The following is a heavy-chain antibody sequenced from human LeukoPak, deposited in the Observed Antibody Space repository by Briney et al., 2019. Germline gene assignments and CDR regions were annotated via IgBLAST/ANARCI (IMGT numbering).Heavy chain of an antibody. D-gene: IGHD5-18*01. J-gene: IGHJ4*02. V-gene: IGHV3-23*01. CDR1: GFTFSSYG. Sequence: GGTLRLSCAASGFTFSSYGMSWVRQAPGKGLEWVSAISGSGGSTYYADSVKGRFTISRDNSKNTLYLQMNSLRAEDTAVYYCAKDRTYSYGFRFGYWGQGTLVTVSS. CDR3: AKDRTYSYGFRFGY. CDR2: ISGSGGST.